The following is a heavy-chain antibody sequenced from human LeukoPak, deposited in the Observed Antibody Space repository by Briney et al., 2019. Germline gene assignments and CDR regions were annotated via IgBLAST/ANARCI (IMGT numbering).Heavy chain of an antibody. CDR2: ISSSSSTI. J-gene: IGHJ6*02. Sequence: GGSLRLSCAASGFTFSSYSMNWVRQAPGKGLEWVSYISSSSSTIYYADSVMGRFTISRDNAKNSLYLQMNSLRAEDPAVYYCAREEIQWLQPGMDVWGQGTTVTVSS. D-gene: IGHD5-24*01. CDR1: GFTFSSYS. CDR3: AREEIQWLQPGMDV. V-gene: IGHV3-48*04.